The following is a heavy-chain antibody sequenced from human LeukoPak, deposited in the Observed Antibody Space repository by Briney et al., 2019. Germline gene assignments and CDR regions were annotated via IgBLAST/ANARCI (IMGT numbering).Heavy chain of an antibody. CDR2: IYHSGST. D-gene: IGHD2-21*01. CDR3: ALRLRQGGDYVVY. J-gene: IGHJ4*02. Sequence: SETLSLTCAVSAYSISSGYYWGWIRQPPGKGLEWIGSIYHSGSTYYNPSLKSRVTILVDTSKNQFSLKLSSVTAADTAVYYCALRLRQGGDYVVYWGQGTLVTVSS. CDR1: AYSISSGYY. V-gene: IGHV4-38-2*01.